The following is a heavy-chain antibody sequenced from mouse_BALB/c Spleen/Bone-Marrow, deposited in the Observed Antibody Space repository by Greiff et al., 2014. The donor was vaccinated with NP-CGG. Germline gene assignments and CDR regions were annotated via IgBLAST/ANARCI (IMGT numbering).Heavy chain of an antibody. D-gene: IGHD1-2*01. Sequence: VQLQQSGAELVRPGASVKLSCKASGYTFTSYWINWVKQRPGQGLEWIGNIYPSDSYTNYNQKFKDKATLTVDKSPSTAYMQLSSPTSEDSAVYYCTREDSITTASPFAYWGQGTLVTVSA. CDR3: TREDSITTASPFAY. J-gene: IGHJ3*01. V-gene: IGHV1-69*02. CDR2: IYPSDSYT. CDR1: GYTFTSYW.